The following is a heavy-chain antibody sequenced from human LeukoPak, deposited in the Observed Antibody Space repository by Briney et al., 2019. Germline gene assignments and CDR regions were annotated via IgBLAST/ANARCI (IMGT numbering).Heavy chain of an antibody. Sequence: PSETLSLTCTVSGGSISSYYWSWIRQPAGKGLEWIGRIYTSGSTNYNPSLKSRVTISVDTSKNQFSLKLSSVTAADTAVYYCAIRIAVAGTFWFDPWGQGTLVTASS. CDR1: GGSISSYY. CDR3: AIRIAVAGTFWFDP. CDR2: IYTSGST. V-gene: IGHV4-4*07. D-gene: IGHD6-19*01. J-gene: IGHJ5*02.